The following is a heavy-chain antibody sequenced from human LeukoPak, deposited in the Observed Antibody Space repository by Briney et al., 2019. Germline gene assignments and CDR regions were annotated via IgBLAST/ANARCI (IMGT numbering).Heavy chain of an antibody. CDR3: ARDCSSTSCYLSLYAFDI. Sequence: PSETLSLTCTVSGGSISSYYWSWIRQPPGKGLEWIGYIYYSGSTNYNPSLKSRVTISVDTSKNQFSLRLSSVTAADTAVYYCARDCSSTSCYLSLYAFDIWGQGTMVTVSS. D-gene: IGHD2-2*01. J-gene: IGHJ3*02. CDR1: GGSISSYY. CDR2: IYYSGST. V-gene: IGHV4-59*12.